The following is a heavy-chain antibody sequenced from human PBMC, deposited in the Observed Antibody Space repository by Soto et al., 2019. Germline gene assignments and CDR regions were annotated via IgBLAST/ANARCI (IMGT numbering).Heavy chain of an antibody. Sequence: GGSLRLSCAASGFTFSSYGMHWVRQAPGKGLEWVAVIWYDGSNKYYADSVKGRFTISRDNSKNTLYLQMNSLRAEDTAVYYCARERGTAAAGTFAGDYWGQGTLVTVSS. D-gene: IGHD6-13*01. V-gene: IGHV3-33*01. CDR2: IWYDGSNK. J-gene: IGHJ4*02. CDR1: GFTFSSYG. CDR3: ARERGTAAAGTFAGDY.